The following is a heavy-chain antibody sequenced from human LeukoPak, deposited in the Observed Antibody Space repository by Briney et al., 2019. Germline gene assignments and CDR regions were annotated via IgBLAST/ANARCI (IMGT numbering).Heavy chain of an antibody. J-gene: IGHJ4*02. D-gene: IGHD4-17*01. CDR3: ARSISVTTRSDFDY. V-gene: IGHV3-30*02. CDR1: GFRFSNFC. CDR2: IRYVGSEQ. Sequence: GRSLRLSCGATGFRFSNFCMQWVRQAPGKGLEWVGYIRYVGSEQYYVDSVKGRFTISRDNSKRTLYLQMNSLRAEDTAVYYCARSISVTTRSDFDYWGQGTLVTVSS.